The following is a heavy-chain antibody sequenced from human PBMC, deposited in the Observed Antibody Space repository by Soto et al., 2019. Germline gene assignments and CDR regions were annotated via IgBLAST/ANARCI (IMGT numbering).Heavy chain of an antibody. Sequence: SETLSLTCAVSGGSISSSNWWSWVRQPPGKGLEWIGEIYHSGSTNYNPSLKSRVTISVDKSKNQFSLKLSSVTAADTAVYYCARTIRTQPRLWGEENWFDPWGQGXLVTVFS. CDR2: IYHSGST. CDR3: ARTIRTQPRLWGEENWFDP. V-gene: IGHV4-4*02. CDR1: GGSISSSNW. J-gene: IGHJ5*02. D-gene: IGHD3-16*01.